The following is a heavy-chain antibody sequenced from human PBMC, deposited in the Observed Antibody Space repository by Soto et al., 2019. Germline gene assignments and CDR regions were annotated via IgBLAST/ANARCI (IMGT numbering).Heavy chain of an antibody. CDR1: GGTFNTHA. Sequence: SVKVSCKASGGTFNTHAINWVRQAPGQGLQWMGAIIPIFGTANYAQKFQGRVTITADASASTAYLEVNRLRSEDSAAYFCARDGELDPYYFDYWGQGTLVTVSS. V-gene: IGHV1-69*13. CDR2: IIPIFGTA. J-gene: IGHJ4*02. CDR3: ARDGELDPYYFDY. D-gene: IGHD1-1*01.